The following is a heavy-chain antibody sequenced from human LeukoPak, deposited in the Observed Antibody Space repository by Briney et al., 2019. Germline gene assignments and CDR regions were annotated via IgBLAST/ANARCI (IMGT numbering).Heavy chain of an antibody. CDR1: GFTFSSYW. D-gene: IGHD4-17*01. J-gene: IGHJ5*02. Sequence: QTGGSLRLSCAASGFTFSSYWTHWVRQAPGKGLVWVSRIDHDGSSTRYADSVKGRVTISRNNAKNTLYLQMNSLRAEDTAVYYCAREVSGDPWYNWFDPWGQGTLVTVSS. CDR2: IDHDGSST. V-gene: IGHV3-74*01. CDR3: AREVSGDPWYNWFDP.